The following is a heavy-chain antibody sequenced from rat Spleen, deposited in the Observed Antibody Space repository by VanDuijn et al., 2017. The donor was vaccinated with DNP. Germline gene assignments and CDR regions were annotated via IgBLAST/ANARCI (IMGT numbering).Heavy chain of an antibody. J-gene: IGHJ2*01. CDR2: IVYDGSGS. Sequence: EVQLVESGGGLVQPGRSLKLSCVVSGLTFSDYSMAWVRQAPKRGLEWVATIVYDGSGSYYGDSVTGRFTISRDNAKNTLYLQMDSLRSEDTATYYCARRTNFDYSGQGLMVTGSS. V-gene: IGHV5-7*01. CDR1: GLTFSDYS. CDR3: ARRTNFDY.